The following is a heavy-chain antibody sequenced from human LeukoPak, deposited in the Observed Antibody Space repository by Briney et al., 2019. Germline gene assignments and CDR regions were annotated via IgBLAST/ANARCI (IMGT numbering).Heavy chain of an antibody. V-gene: IGHV3-21*01. CDR2: ISSSSSYI. CDR3: ARELEGITMVRGVNAFDI. D-gene: IGHD3-10*01. Sequence: PGGSLRLSCAASGFTFSSYSMSWVRQAPGKGLEWVSSISSSSSYIYYADSVKGRFTISRDNAKNSLYLQMNSLRAEDTAVYYCARELEGITMVRGVNAFDIWGQGTMVTVSS. CDR1: GFTFSSYS. J-gene: IGHJ3*02.